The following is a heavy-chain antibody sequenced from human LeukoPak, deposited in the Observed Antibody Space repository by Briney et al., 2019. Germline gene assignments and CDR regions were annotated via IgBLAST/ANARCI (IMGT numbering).Heavy chain of an antibody. CDR3: ARGGVFPRQFDP. CDR1: GESFSGYY. CDR2: INHSGST. J-gene: IGHJ5*02. D-gene: IGHD3-16*01. Sequence: SETLSLTCAVYGESFSGYYWSWIRQPPGKGLEWIGEINHSGSTNYNPSLKSRITISVDTSKSQFSLNLTSVTAADTAVYYCARGGVFPRQFDPWGQGTLVTVSS. V-gene: IGHV4-34*01.